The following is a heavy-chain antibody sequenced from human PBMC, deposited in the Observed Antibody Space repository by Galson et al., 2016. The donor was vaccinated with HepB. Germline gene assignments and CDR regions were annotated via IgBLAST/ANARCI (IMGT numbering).Heavy chain of an antibody. CDR1: GDSVFSNSAA. Sequence: CAISGDSVFSNSAAWNWIRQSPSRGLEWLGRTYYRSTWYNNYAVSVQSRIIISPDTSKNQFVLQLNSVTPEDTAVYYCARDRSDGSGSYYDDWGQGTLVTVSS. D-gene: IGHD3-10*01. CDR3: ARDRSDGSGSYYDD. CDR2: TYYRSTWYN. V-gene: IGHV6-1*01. J-gene: IGHJ4*02.